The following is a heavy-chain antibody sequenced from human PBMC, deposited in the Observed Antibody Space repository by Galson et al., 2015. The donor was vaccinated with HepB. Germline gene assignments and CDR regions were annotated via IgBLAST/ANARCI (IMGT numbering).Heavy chain of an antibody. CDR1: GSTFTGYY. CDR3: AEARYWVSGMDV. CDR2: ISPNSGAT. Sequence: SVKVSCKASGSTFTGYYIHWVRQAPGQGLEWMGWISPNSGATHYGKNFQGRVTMTRDTSISTAYMDLSGLRSDDSAVYFCAEARYWVSGMDVWGQGTTVTVSS. D-gene: IGHD2-15*01. J-gene: IGHJ6*02. V-gene: IGHV1-2*02.